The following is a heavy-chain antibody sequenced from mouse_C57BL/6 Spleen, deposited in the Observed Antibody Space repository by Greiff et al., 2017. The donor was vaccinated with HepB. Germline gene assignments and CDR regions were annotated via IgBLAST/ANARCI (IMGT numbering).Heavy chain of an antibody. J-gene: IGHJ4*01. V-gene: IGHV1-54*01. CDR3: ARIRLYYYAMDY. Sequence: VQLQQSGAELVRPGTSVKVSCKASGYAFTNYLIEWVKQRPGQGLEWIGVINPGSGGTNYNEKFKGKATLTADKSSSTAYMQLSSLTSEDSAVYFCARIRLYYYAMDYWGQGTSVTVSS. CDR1: GYAFTNYL. CDR2: INPGSGGT.